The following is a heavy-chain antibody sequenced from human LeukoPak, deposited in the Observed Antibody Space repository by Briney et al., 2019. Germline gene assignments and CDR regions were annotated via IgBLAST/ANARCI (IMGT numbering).Heavy chain of an antibody. J-gene: IGHJ4*02. Sequence: PSETLSLTCTVSGGSISSSSYYWGWIRQPPGKGLELIGSIYFSGSTAYSPSLKSRVNISVDTSKNQFSLKLSSVTAADMAVYFCASRPTTWGFFDSWGQGTLVTVSS. CDR1: GGSISSSSYY. V-gene: IGHV4-39*01. D-gene: IGHD4-17*01. CDR3: ASRPTTWGFFDS. CDR2: IYFSGST.